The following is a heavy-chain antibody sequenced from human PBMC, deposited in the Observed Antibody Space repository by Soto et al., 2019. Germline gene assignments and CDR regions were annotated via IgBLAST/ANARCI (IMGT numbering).Heavy chain of an antibody. Sequence: EVQLVESGGGLAQPGGSVRLSCAASGFTFSSYEMNWVRQAPGKTLAWVSYISSAGDSSYYADSVKSRFTISRDHVKNFLDLHMNSLRVEDTAVYYCARVYCSTTTCHGQSFYSWGQGTLVTVSS. CDR1: GFTFSSYE. V-gene: IGHV3-48*03. CDR2: ISSAGDSS. J-gene: IGHJ4*02. D-gene: IGHD2-2*01. CDR3: ARVYCSTTTCHGQSFYS.